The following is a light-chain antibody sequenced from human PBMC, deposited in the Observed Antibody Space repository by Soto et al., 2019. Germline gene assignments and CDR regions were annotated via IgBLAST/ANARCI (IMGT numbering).Light chain of an antibody. CDR2: RND. V-gene: IGLV1-47*01. Sequence: QAVVTQPPSASGTPGQRVTISCSGSTSNIGSNYVCWYQQLPGAAPKLLIYRNDQRPSGVPDRFSGSKSGTSASLALSGLRSEDEADYYCSAWDDSLSGVVFGGGTKLTVL. CDR1: TSNIGSNY. CDR3: SAWDDSLSGVV. J-gene: IGLJ2*01.